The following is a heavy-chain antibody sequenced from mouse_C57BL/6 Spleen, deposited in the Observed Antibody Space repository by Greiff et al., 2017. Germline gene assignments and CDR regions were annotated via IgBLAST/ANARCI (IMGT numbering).Heavy chain of an antibody. CDR3: ERGGYDYGIAY. V-gene: IGHV3-6*01. CDR2: ISYDGSN. J-gene: IGHJ3*01. CDR1: GYSITSGYY. Sequence: EVKLQESGPGLVKPSQSLSLTCSVTGYSITSGYYWNWIRQFPGNKLEWMGYISYDGSNNYNPSLKNRISITRDTSKNQFFLKLNSVTTEDTATFYCERGGYDYGIAYWAQGTLVPFSA. D-gene: IGHD2-4*01.